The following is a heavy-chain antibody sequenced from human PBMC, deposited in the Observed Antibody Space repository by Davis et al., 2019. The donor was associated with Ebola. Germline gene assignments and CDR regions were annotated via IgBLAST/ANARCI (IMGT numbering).Heavy chain of an antibody. CDR2: ISGSGGST. Sequence: PGGSLRLSCAASGFTFSSYAMSWVRQAPGKGLEWVSAISGSGGSTYYADSVKGRFTISRDNSKNTLYLQMNSLRAEDTAVYYCARHSDIVVVVAAADYWGQGTLVTVSS. D-gene: IGHD2-15*01. V-gene: IGHV3-23*01. J-gene: IGHJ4*02. CDR3: ARHSDIVVVVAAADY. CDR1: GFTFSSYA.